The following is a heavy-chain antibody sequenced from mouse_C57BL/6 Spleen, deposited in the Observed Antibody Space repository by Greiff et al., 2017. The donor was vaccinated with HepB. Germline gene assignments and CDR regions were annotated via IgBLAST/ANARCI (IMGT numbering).Heavy chain of an antibody. V-gene: IGHV1-22*01. CDR2: INPNNGGT. D-gene: IGHD1-1*02. Sequence: CGPELVKPGASVKMSCKASGYTFTDYNMHWVKQSHGKSLEWIGYINPNNGGTSYNQKFKGKATLTVNRSSSTAYMELRSLTSEDSAVYYCSGYGAWFAYWGQGTLVTVSA. J-gene: IGHJ3*01. CDR1: GYTFTDYN. CDR3: SGYGAWFAY.